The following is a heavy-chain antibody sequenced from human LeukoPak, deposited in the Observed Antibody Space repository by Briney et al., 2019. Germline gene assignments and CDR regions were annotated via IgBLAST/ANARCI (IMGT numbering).Heavy chain of an antibody. D-gene: IGHD3-22*01. V-gene: IGHV1-2*02. CDR2: INPSSGAT. CDR1: GYSFTGYY. CDR3: ARDYYDSSDYFPGY. J-gene: IGHJ4*02. Sequence: GASVTVSCTASGYSFTGYYMHWVRQAPGQGLEWMGWINPSSGATKYAQKFQGRVAMTRDTSISTAYMELSRLRSDDTAVYYCARDYYDSSDYFPGYWGQGTLVTVSS.